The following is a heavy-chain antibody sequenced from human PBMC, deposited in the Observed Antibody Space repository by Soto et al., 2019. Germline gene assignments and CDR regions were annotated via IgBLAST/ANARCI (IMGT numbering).Heavy chain of an antibody. J-gene: IGHJ6*02. D-gene: IGHD2-21*01. CDR3: AIGDFVAVPGGNSAYYGLDV. CDR2: IPYDGSNK. CDR1: GFTFNSYA. V-gene: IGHV3-30-3*01. Sequence: GGSLRLSCAASGFTFNSYAIYWVRQAPGKGLEWVAAIPYDGSNKYYADSVRGRFTISRDNSKNTLFPQMNSLRVEDTAAYFCAIGDFVAVPGGNSAYYGLDVWGQGTTVTVSS.